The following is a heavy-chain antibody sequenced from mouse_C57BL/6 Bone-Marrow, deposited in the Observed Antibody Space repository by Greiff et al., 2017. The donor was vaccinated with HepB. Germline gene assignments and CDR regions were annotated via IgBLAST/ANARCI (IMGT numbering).Heavy chain of an antibody. CDR3: ARACYYYGSSPYAMDY. J-gene: IGHJ4*01. V-gene: IGHV3-3*01. D-gene: IGHD1-1*01. CDR2: TFYSGIT. CDR1: GFSINSDCY. Sequence: VQLKESGPSLVRPSQTLSLTCTVTGFSINSDCYWILIRQFPGNKLEYIGYTFYSGITYYNPSFESRTYITRDTSKNQFSLKLSSVTTEDTATYYCARACYYYGSSPYAMDYCGQGTAVTVSS.